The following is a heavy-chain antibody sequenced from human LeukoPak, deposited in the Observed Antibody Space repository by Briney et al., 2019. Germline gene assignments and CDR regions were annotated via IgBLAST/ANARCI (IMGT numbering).Heavy chain of an antibody. CDR1: GGSFSGYY. CDR3: ARGMVATGY. CDR2: IYSDGST. D-gene: IGHD5-12*01. Sequence: ETLSLTCAVYGGSFSGYYWSWIRQPPGKGLEWVSIIYSDGSTYYAESVKDRFTISRDNSKNTVDLQMNSLRTEDSAVYYCARGMVATGYWGQGILVTVSS. J-gene: IGHJ4*02. V-gene: IGHV3-66*01.